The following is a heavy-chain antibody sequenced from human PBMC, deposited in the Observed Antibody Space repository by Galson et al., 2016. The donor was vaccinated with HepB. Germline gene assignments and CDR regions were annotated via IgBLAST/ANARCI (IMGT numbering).Heavy chain of an antibody. Sequence: SLRLSCATSGFTFGDWYMAWIRQAPGKGLVWVSRINSDGGSKDYADSVTGRFTISRDNAKNTLYLQMNSLRDEDTAVYFCARGGGKPGISYGLDVWGQGTTVTVSS. V-gene: IGHV3-74*01. CDR3: ARGGGKPGISYGLDV. J-gene: IGHJ6*02. CDR1: GFTFGDWY. D-gene: IGHD3-10*01. CDR2: INSDGGSK.